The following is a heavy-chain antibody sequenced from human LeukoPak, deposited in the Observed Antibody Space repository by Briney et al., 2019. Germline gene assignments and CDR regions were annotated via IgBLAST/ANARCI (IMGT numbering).Heavy chain of an antibody. CDR2: IYSGGST. D-gene: IGHD7-27*01. V-gene: IGHV3-53*01. J-gene: IGHJ4*02. CDR1: GFTVSSNY. Sequence: PGGSLRLSCAASGFTVSSNYMSWVRQAPGKGLEWVSVIYSGGSTYYADSVKGRFTISRDNSKNTLYLQMNSLRAEDTAVYYCAKDAVYNWGLGPGRVYWGQGTLVTVSS. CDR3: AKDAVYNWGLGPGRVY.